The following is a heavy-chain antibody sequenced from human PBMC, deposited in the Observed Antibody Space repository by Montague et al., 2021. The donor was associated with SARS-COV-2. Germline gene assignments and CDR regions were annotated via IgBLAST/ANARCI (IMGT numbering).Heavy chain of an antibody. CDR2: RYQNGAT. Sequence: SETLSLTCSVSGFSISSGYYWGWIRQTPGKGLEWIGSRYQNGATYYSPSLKRPVTILLDTSKNQFSLSLTSVTAADTAVYYCARSGVGIFDFFYFDSWGQGSLVIVS. D-gene: IGHD3-3*01. CDR1: GFSISSGYY. CDR3: ARSGVGIFDFFYFDS. V-gene: IGHV4-38-2*02. J-gene: IGHJ4*02.